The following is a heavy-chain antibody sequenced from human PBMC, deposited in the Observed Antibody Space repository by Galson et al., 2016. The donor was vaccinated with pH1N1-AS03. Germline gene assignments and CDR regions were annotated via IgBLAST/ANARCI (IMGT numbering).Heavy chain of an antibody. J-gene: IGHJ4*02. CDR1: QATFSSYG. V-gene: IGHV3-30*03. CDR2: ISSDESET. CDR3: ARDYAYCNGPSCFNIDD. D-gene: IGHD2-21*01. Sequence: SLRLSCAASQATFSSYGMHWVRQAPGGGLEWVSFISSDESETYYADSVKGRFTISRDNSKRTLFVQLNSLRRDDTAVYFCARDYAYCNGPSCFNIDDWGQGTLVIVSP.